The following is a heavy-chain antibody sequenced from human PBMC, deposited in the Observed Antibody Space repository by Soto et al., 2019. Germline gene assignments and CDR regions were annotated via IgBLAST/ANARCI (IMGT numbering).Heavy chain of an antibody. D-gene: IGHD4-17*01. V-gene: IGHV3-53*01. CDR3: TRSRYGDPDY. CDR1: GIIVSSNY. CDR2: LYHGGST. J-gene: IGHJ4*02. Sequence: EVQLVQSGGGLIQPEGSLKLSCAAPGIIVSSNYMSWVRQAPGKGLEWVSVLYHGGSTYYADSVKGRFTISRDNSKNTLLLQMNSLRAEDTAVYYCTRSRYGDPDYWGQGTLVTVSS.